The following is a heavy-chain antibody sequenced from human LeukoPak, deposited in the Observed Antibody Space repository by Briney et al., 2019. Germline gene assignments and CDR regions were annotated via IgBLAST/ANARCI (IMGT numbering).Heavy chain of an antibody. D-gene: IGHD2-2*01. J-gene: IGHJ4*02. Sequence: ASVKVPCKASGYTFTSYYMHWVRQAPGQGLEWMGLINPTGGSTGYAQKFQGRVTMTRDTSISTAYMELSRLRSDDTAVYYCARDVYIYCSSTSCYGPGYWGQGTLVTVSS. V-gene: IGHV1-46*01. CDR2: INPTGGST. CDR3: ARDVYIYCSSTSCYGPGY. CDR1: GYTFTSYY.